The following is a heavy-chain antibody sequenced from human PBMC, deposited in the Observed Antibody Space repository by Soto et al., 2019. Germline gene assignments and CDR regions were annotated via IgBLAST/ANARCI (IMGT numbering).Heavy chain of an antibody. CDR1: GDTFNNFG. CDR3: ARVLRGVVNWCVP. Sequence: HLVQSGPEVKKPGASVTVSCKTSGDTFNNFGLSWVRQAPGQGLEWMGWIATYNSNKNYAQKCQGRLTLTTDESTSTGYMELTSLEYADTAVYDCARVLRGVVNWCVPWVQGPLVIVSS. D-gene: IGHD3-10*01. V-gene: IGHV1-18*01. CDR2: IATYNSNK. J-gene: IGHJ5*02.